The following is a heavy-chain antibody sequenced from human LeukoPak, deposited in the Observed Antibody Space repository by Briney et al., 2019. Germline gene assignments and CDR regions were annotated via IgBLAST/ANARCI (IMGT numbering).Heavy chain of an antibody. J-gene: IGHJ4*02. CDR2: IYTSGST. CDR1: GGSISSGSYY. CDR3: ARVAPPYSSGWDYYFVY. V-gene: IGHV4-61*02. Sequence: SQTLSLTCTVSGGSISSGSYYWSWIRQPAGKGLEWIGRIYTSGSTNYNPSLKSRVTISVDTSKNQFSLKLSSVTAADTAVYYCARVAPPYSSGWDYYFVYWGQGTLVTVSS. D-gene: IGHD6-19*01.